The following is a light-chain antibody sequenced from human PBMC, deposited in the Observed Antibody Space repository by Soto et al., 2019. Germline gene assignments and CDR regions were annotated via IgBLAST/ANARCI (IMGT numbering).Light chain of an antibody. V-gene: IGKV3-11*01. CDR3: QQRSNRPPKIT. CDR2: DAS. J-gene: IGKJ5*01. CDR1: QSVISS. Sequence: EIVLTQPPSTLAFSAGNTPTLSSTASQSVISSLPCYQQKPRHAPTPLIYDASNRATGIPATFSGSGSGTDFTLTISSLEPQDFAVYYCQQRSNRPPKITFGQGTRLEI.